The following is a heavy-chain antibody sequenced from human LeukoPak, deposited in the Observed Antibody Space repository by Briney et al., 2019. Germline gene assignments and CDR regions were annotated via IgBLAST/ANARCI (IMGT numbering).Heavy chain of an antibody. V-gene: IGHV3-64*01. CDR1: GFTFSSYA. Sequence: GGSLRLSCAASGFTFSSYAMYWVRQAPGKGLEYGSGISSNGGSTNYANSVKGRFTISRDNSKKTLYLQMGSLRAEDMAVYYCARGDGYNWNWGYAFDIWGQGTVVTVSS. J-gene: IGHJ3*02. CDR2: ISSNGGST. D-gene: IGHD1-7*01. CDR3: ARGDGYNWNWGYAFDI.